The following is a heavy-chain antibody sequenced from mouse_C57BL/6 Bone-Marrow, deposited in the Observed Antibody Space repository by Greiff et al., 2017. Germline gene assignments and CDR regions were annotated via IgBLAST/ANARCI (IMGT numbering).Heavy chain of an antibody. D-gene: IGHD4-1*01. Sequence: EVMLVESGGDLVKPGGSLKLSCAASGFTFSSYGMSWVRQTPDKRLAWVATISSGGSYTYYPDSVKGRFTISRDNAKNTLYLQMSSLKSEDTAMYYCARLAGTYFDYWGQGTTLTVSS. CDR3: ARLAGTYFDY. CDR2: ISSGGSYT. V-gene: IGHV5-6*02. J-gene: IGHJ2*01. CDR1: GFTFSSYG.